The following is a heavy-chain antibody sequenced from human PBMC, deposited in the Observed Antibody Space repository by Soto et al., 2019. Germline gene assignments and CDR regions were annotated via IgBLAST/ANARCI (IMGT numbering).Heavy chain of an antibody. CDR1: GGTFSSYA. D-gene: IGHD3-16*01. V-gene: IGHV1-69*01. J-gene: IGHJ6*02. CDR2: IIPIFGTA. CDR3: AGGGNMGPPPPYGMDV. Sequence: QVQLVQSGAEVKKPGSSVKVSCKASGGTFSSYAISWVRQAPGQGLEWMGGIIPIFGTANYAQKFQGRGTGTGDQSPSTGYMEQSRLRSECTAVSYCAGGGNMGPPPPYGMDVWGQGTTVTVSS.